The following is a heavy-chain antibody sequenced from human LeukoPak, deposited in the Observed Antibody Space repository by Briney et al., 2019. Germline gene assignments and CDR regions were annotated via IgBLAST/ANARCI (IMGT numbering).Heavy chain of an antibody. CDR1: GGSISSYY. CDR3: ARRLGRKFGERFYYYHYMDV. V-gene: IGHV4-34*01. CDR2: INHSGST. D-gene: IGHD3-10*01. Sequence: PSETLSLTCTVSGGSISSYYWSWIRQPPGKGLEWIGEINHSGSTKYNPSLMSRVTISVDTSKNQFSLKLSSVTAADTAVYYCARRLGRKFGERFYYYHYMDVWGKGTTVTISS. J-gene: IGHJ6*03.